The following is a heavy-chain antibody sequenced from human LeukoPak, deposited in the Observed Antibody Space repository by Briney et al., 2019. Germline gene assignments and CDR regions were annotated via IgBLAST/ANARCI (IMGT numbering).Heavy chain of an antibody. Sequence: ASVKVSCKVSGYTLTELSMHWVRQAPGKGLEWMGGFDPEDGETIYAQKFQGRVTMTEDTSTDTAYMEQSSLRSEDTAVYYCATESVDTAMSDRNAFDIWGQGTMVTVSS. J-gene: IGHJ3*02. D-gene: IGHD5-18*01. CDR3: ATESVDTAMSDRNAFDI. CDR2: FDPEDGET. CDR1: GYTLTELS. V-gene: IGHV1-24*01.